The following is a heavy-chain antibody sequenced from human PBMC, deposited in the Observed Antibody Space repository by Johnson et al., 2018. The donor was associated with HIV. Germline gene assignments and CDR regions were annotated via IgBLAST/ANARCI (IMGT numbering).Heavy chain of an antibody. Sequence: QVQLVESGGGVVQPGRSLRLSCAASGFTFSSYAMHWVRQAPGKGLEWVAVIYSGGSPYYADSVKGRFTISRDNSKNTLYLQMNSLRAEDTAVYYCARVIRAFDIWGQGTMVTVSS. V-gene: IGHV3-NL1*01. CDR3: ARVIRAFDI. D-gene: IGHD3-16*02. J-gene: IGHJ3*02. CDR1: GFTFSSYA. CDR2: IYSGGSP.